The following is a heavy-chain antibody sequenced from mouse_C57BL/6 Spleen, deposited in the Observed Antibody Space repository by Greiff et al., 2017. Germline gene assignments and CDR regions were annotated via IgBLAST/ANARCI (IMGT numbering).Heavy chain of an antibody. J-gene: IGHJ2*01. CDR1: GFSLTSYG. CDR3: AKNYADGYGYFDY. V-gene: IGHV2-5*01. CDR2: IWRGGST. Sequence: QVQLQQSGPGLVQPSQSLSITCTVSGFSLTSYGVHWVRQSPGKGLEWLGVIWRGGSTDYNAAVMSRLSITKDNSKSQVFFKMNSLQADDTAIYYCAKNYADGYGYFDYWGQGTTLTVSS. D-gene: IGHD2-2*01.